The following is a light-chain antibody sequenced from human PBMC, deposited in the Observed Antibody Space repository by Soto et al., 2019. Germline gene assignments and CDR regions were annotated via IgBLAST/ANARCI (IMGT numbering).Light chain of an antibody. CDR3: QQARSSPFT. J-gene: IGKJ5*01. CDR2: AAS. Sequence: DIQMTQSPSSVSASVGDRVSFSCRASQDIYTWLAWYQLKPGKAPNLLIYAASTLQSGVPSRFGGAGSGTNFTLTISGLRSEDFATYYCQQARSSPFTFGQGTRLEIK. V-gene: IGKV1-12*01. CDR1: QDIYTW.